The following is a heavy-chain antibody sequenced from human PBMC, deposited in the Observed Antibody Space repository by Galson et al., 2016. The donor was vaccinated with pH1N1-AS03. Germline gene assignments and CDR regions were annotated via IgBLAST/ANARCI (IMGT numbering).Heavy chain of an antibody. J-gene: IGHJ4*02. CDR3: ARSQSLYVDYFDN. V-gene: IGHV3-30*03. D-gene: IGHD3-10*02. CDR1: GFTFRSYG. CDR2: ISYDESKK. Sequence: SLRLSCAASGFTFRSYGMHWVRQTPGKGLQWVAVISYDESKKLYADSVRGRSTISRDNSKSTLYLQMNSLRPEDTAVYFCARSQSLYVDYFDNWGQGTLVTVSS.